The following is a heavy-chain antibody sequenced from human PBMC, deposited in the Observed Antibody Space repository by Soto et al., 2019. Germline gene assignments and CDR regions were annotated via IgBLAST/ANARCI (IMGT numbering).Heavy chain of an antibody. CDR2: IIPKFGTT. Sequence: SVKVSCKASGGTFSTYGMNWVRLAPGQGLEWMGGIIPKFGTTNYAQKFQGRVTITADESTNTAYMELNYLRSEDTAVYFCARDLVSYYGGNCLSLDFWGQGTLVTVSS. V-gene: IGHV1-69*13. D-gene: IGHD2-21*01. CDR1: GGTFSTYG. CDR3: ARDLVSYYGGNCLSLDF. J-gene: IGHJ4*02.